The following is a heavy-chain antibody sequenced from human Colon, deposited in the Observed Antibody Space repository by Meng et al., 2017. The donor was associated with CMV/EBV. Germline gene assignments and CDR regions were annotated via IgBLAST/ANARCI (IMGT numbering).Heavy chain of an antibody. CDR3: ASRDPLRLGAFDC. Sequence: SETLSLTCTVSGGSISSYYWSWIRQPPGKGLEWIGYIYYSGSTNYNPSLKSRVTISVDTSKNQFSLKLSSVTAADTAVYYCASRDPLRLGAFDCWGQGTLVTVSS. CDR2: IYYSGST. J-gene: IGHJ4*02. V-gene: IGHV4-59*01. CDR1: GGSISSYY. D-gene: IGHD3-10*01.